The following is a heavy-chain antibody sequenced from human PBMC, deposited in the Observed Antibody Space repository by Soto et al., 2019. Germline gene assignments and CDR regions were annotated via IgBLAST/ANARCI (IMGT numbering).Heavy chain of an antibody. CDR2: IIPIFGTA. V-gene: IGHV1-69*01. Sequence: QVQLVQSGAEVKKPGSSVKVSCKASGGTFSSYAISWVRQAPGQGLEWMGGIIPIFGTANYAQKFQGRVTITEDQPTSTAYMELSRLRSEDTAVYYCARDGHDSSSLSRFDPWGPGTLVTVSS. J-gene: IGHJ5*02. CDR3: ARDGHDSSSLSRFDP. CDR1: GGTFSSYA. D-gene: IGHD6-13*01.